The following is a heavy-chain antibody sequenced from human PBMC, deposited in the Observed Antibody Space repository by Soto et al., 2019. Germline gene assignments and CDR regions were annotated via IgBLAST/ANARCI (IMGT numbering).Heavy chain of an antibody. CDR1: GFTYSTYT. CDR2: ISGSGGST. V-gene: IGHV3-23*01. D-gene: IGHD3-10*01. CDR3: AKVMVRYYYYGMDV. Sequence: PGGSLRLSCAASGFTYSTYTMHWVRQAPGKGLEWVSAISGSGGSTYYADSVKGRFTISRDNSKNTLYLQMNSLRAEDTAVYYCAKVMVRYYYYGMDVWGQGTTVTVSS. J-gene: IGHJ6*02.